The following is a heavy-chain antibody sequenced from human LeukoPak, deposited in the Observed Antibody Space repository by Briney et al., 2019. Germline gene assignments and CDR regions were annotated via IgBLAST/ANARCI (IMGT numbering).Heavy chain of an antibody. Sequence: GGSLRLSCAASGFTFSYYTMNWVRQAPGKGLEWVSSISSGSDYIYYADSVKGRFTISRDNAKNSLYLQMNSLRAEDTAVYYCASDRQPLPPLVDYWGQGTLVTVSS. CDR1: GFTFSYYT. CDR3: ASDRQPLPPLVDY. CDR2: ISSGSDYI. V-gene: IGHV3-21*06. J-gene: IGHJ4*02. D-gene: IGHD2-21*02.